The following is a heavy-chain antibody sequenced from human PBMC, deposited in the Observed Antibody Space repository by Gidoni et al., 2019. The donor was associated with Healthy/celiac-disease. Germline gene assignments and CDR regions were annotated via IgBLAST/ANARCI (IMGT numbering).Heavy chain of an antibody. Sequence: EVQLVQSGAEVKKPGESLKISCKGSGYSFTSSWIGWVRQLPGKGLEWMGIIYPGDSDTRYSPSFQGQVTISADKSISTAYLQWSSLKASDTAMYYCARHPSTGRWLQTPVGWFDPWGQGTLVTVSS. CDR2: IYPGDSDT. J-gene: IGHJ5*02. V-gene: IGHV5-51*01. CDR3: ARHPSTGRWLQTPVGWFDP. CDR1: GYSFTSSW. D-gene: IGHD5-12*01.